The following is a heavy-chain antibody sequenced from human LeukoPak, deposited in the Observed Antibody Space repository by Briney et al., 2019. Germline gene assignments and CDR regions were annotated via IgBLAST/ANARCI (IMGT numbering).Heavy chain of an antibody. J-gene: IGHJ1*01. CDR1: GGPISSYY. V-gene: IGHV4-59*01. Sequence: PSETLSLTCTVSGGPISSYYWNCIRPPPGKGLEWIGYIYYIGITNYNPSLKSRVTISVDTSKHKVSLKLNSVTAADTAVYYCANLARDGSGSYNVAEHFQFWGQGTLVTVPS. CDR3: ANLARDGSGSYNVAEHFQF. CDR2: IYYIGIT. D-gene: IGHD3-10*01.